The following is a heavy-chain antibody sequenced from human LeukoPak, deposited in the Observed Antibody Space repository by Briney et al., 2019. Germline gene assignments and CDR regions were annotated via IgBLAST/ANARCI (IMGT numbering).Heavy chain of an antibody. CDR3: ARDYSLGIAVATSDY. J-gene: IGHJ4*02. Sequence: ASVEVSCKASGGTFSSYAISWVRQAPGQGLEWMGRIIPILGIANYAQKFQGRVTITADKSTSTAYMELSSLRSEDTAVYYCARDYSLGIAVATSDYWGQGTLVTVSS. V-gene: IGHV1-69*04. CDR1: GGTFSSYA. CDR2: IIPILGIA. D-gene: IGHD6-19*01.